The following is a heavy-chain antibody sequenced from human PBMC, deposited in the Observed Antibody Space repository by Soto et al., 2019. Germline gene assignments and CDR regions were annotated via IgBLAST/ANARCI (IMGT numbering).Heavy chain of an antibody. D-gene: IGHD3-10*01. V-gene: IGHV1-18*04. CDR1: GYTFTSYG. CDR3: ARDKLLWFGELLPNWFGP. Sequence: ASVKVSCKASGYTFTSYGISWVRQAPGQGLEWMGWISAYNGNTNYAQKLQGRVTMTTDTSTSTAYMELRSLRSDDTAVYYCARDKLLWFGELLPNWFGPWGQGTLVTVSS. CDR2: ISAYNGNT. J-gene: IGHJ5*02.